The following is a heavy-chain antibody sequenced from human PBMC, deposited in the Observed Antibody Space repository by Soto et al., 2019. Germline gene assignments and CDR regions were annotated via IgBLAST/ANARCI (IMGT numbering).Heavy chain of an antibody. D-gene: IGHD6-19*01. Sequence: QVQLVQSGAEVKKPGSSVKVSCKASGGTFSSYAISWVRQAPGQGLEWMGGIIPIFGTANYAQKFQGRVTIPEDESTSTAYMERGSLRSEDTAVYYCARSIAVAGTLDYWGQGTLVTVSS. CDR3: ARSIAVAGTLDY. J-gene: IGHJ4*02. CDR1: GGTFSSYA. CDR2: IIPIFGTA. V-gene: IGHV1-69*12.